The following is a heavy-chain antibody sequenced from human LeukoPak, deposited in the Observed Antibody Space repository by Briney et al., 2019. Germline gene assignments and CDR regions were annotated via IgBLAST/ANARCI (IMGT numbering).Heavy chain of an antibody. J-gene: IGHJ4*02. V-gene: IGHV3-7*01. Sequence: PGGSLRLSCAASGFTFSTYWMSWVRQAPGKGLEWVASINRDGSEKYYGDSVKGRFTISRDNAENSLFLQMNSLRAEDTAVYYCARDRLRFSFWGQGILVTVSS. CDR1: GFTFSTYW. D-gene: IGHD3-3*01. CDR2: INRDGSEK. CDR3: ARDRLRFSF.